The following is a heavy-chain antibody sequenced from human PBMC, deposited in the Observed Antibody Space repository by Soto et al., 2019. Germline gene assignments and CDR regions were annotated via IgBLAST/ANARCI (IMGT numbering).Heavy chain of an antibody. Sequence: QVQLVESGGGVVQPGRSLRLSCAASGFTFSSYGMHWVRQAPDKGLEWVPHMSYDGNHEHHTDSVKGRFTISRDNSKNTLYLQMNSLRAEDTAVYYCAKDSYYHDTSGYYIFDYWGQGTLVTVSS. CDR2: MSYDGNHE. V-gene: IGHV3-30*18. D-gene: IGHD3-22*01. CDR3: AKDSYYHDTSGYYIFDY. J-gene: IGHJ4*02. CDR1: GFTFSSYG.